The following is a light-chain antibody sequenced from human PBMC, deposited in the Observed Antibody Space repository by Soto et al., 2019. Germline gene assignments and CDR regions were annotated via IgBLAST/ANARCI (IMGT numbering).Light chain of an antibody. CDR1: SSNIGSNY. CDR3: AAWDDSLSGRV. Sequence: QSVVTQPPSASGTPGQRVTISCSGSSSNIGSNYVYWYQQLPGTAPKLLIYRNNQRPSGVPDRFSGSKSGTSASLAISGLRSEDEAAYYCAAWDDSLSGRVFGGGTQLTVL. CDR2: RNN. V-gene: IGLV1-47*01. J-gene: IGLJ2*01.